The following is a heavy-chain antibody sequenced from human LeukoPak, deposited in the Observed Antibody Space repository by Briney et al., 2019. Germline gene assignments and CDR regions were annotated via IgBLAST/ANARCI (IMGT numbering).Heavy chain of an antibody. J-gene: IGHJ4*02. CDR1: GFTFSSYA. V-gene: IGHV3-30-3*01. D-gene: IGHD3/OR15-3a*01. CDR2: ISYDGSNK. CDR3: ARDFRLLSYFDY. Sequence: GGSLRLSCAASGFTFSSYAMHWVRLAPGKGLEWVAVISYDGSNKYYADSVKGRFTISRDNSKNTLYLQMDSLRAEDTDVYYCARDFRLLSYFDYWGQGTLVTVSS.